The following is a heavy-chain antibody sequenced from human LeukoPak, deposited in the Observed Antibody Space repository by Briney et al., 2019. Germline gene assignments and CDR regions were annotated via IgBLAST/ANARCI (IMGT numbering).Heavy chain of an antibody. J-gene: IGHJ4*02. CDR1: GFTFTAYL. Sequence: GRSLRLSCGASGFTFTAYLIHWVRQAPGKGLEWVAVMSSDGNAMFYADSVKGRFTISRDNSKNTLYLQMNSLRAEDTAVYYCVRESEYYFDHSASFDYWGQGTLVTVSS. D-gene: IGHD3-22*01. CDR3: VRESEYYFDHSASFDY. V-gene: IGHV3-30-3*01. CDR2: MSSDGNAM.